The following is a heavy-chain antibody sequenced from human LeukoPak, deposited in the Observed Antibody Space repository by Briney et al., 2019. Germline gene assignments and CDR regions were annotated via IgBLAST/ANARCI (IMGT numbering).Heavy chain of an antibody. CDR1: GVTISDYY. CDR3: TRDRGGLGRFAP. CDR2: INYNGST. Sequence: ESLSLTCTVSGVTISDYYRSWIRQPPGKGLEWIGYINYNGSTKYNASLKNRVIISLDTSKNQLSLKMPSVTAADTAVYYCTRDRGGLGRFAPWGQGTLVTVSS. D-gene: IGHD3-10*01. J-gene: IGHJ5*02. V-gene: IGHV4-59*01.